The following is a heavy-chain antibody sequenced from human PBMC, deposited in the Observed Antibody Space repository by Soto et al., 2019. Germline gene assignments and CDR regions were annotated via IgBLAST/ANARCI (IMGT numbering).Heavy chain of an antibody. CDR1: GYTFTSYG. CDR2: ISGNNGNT. V-gene: IGHV1-18*01. CDR3: ARDQTLQMVYGGGMDV. D-gene: IGHD2-8*01. Sequence: ASVKVSCKASGYTFTSYGISWVRQAHGQGLEWMGWISGNNGNTNYAQKLKGRVTMTTDTSTSTAYMELRSLRSDDTAVYYCARDQTLQMVYGGGMDVWGQGPTVTVSS. J-gene: IGHJ6*02.